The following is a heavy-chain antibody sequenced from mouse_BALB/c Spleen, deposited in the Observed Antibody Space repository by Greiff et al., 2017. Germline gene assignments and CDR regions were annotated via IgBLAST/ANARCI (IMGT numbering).Heavy chain of an antibody. Sequence: EVNVVESGGGLVKPGGSLKLSCAASGFTFSSYAMSWVRQTPEKRLEWVATISSGGGSTYYPDTVKGRFTISRDNAKNTLYLQMSSLKSEDTAMYYCAREDYYGSYAMDYWGQGTSVTVSS. V-gene: IGHV5-6-4*01. CDR3: AREDYYGSYAMDY. CDR2: ISSGGGST. CDR1: GFTFSSYA. D-gene: IGHD1-1*01. J-gene: IGHJ4*01.